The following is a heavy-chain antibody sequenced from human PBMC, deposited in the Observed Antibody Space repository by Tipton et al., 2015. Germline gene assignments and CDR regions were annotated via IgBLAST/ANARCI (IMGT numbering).Heavy chain of an antibody. J-gene: IGHJ6*02. V-gene: IGHV4-59*01. Sequence: LRLSCTVSGGSISTYYWNWIRQPPGKGLEWIGYIYYSGSTNYNPSLKSRVTISVDTSKNQFSLKLSSVTAADTAVYYCARDLTYSSGWDTYYFYGMDVWGQGTTVTVSS. CDR3: ARDLTYSSGWDTYYFYGMDV. D-gene: IGHD6-19*01. CDR1: GGSISTYY. CDR2: IYYSGST.